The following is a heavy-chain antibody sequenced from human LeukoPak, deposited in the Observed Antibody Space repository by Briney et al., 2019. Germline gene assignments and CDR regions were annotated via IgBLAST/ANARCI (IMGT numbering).Heavy chain of an antibody. CDR3: ARHYGRGQLWLGF. D-gene: IGHD5-18*01. CDR1: GFTFSSYS. V-gene: IGHV3-21*01. Sequence: GGSLRLSCAASGFTFSSYSMNWVRQAPGKGLEWVSSISSSSSYIYYSDSLKGRFTISRDYAKNSLYLQMNSLRAEDTAVYYCARHYGRGQLWLGFWGQGTLVTVSS. J-gene: IGHJ4*02. CDR2: ISSSSSYI.